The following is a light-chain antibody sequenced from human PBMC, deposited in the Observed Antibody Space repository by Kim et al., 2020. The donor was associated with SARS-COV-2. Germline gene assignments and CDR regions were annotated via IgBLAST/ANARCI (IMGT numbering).Light chain of an antibody. V-gene: IGLV3-27*01. CDR1: VLAKKY. CDR2: KDS. J-gene: IGLJ3*02. Sequence: SYELTQPSSVSVSPGQTARITCSGDVLAKKYARWFQQKPGQAPVLVIYKDSDRPSGTPERFFGSSSGTTGTLAISGAQVEDEAADDGYSAAGNIGV. CDR3: YSAAGNIGV.